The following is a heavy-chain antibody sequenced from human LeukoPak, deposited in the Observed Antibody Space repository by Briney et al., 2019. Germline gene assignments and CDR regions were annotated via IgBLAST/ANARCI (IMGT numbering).Heavy chain of an antibody. CDR3: AREGGTIFGVVISYYYYYMDV. V-gene: IGHV1-69*05. Sequence: SLKDSCKDPGGTFSSYAISWVRPAPQQGLEWMGRIIPIFGTASYGQKFQGRVTITTDESTSTAYIELGSLRSEDTAVYYCAREGGTIFGVVISYYYYYMDVWGKGTTVTVSS. D-gene: IGHD3-3*01. CDR1: GGTFSSYA. J-gene: IGHJ6*03. CDR2: IIPIFGTA.